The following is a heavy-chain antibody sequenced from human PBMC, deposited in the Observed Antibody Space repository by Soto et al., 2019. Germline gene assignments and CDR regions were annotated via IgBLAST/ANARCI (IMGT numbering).Heavy chain of an antibody. CDR2: IIPIFGTA. V-gene: IGHV1-69*05. D-gene: IGHD6-13*01. Sequence: QVQLVQSGAEVKKPGSSVKVSCKASGGTFSSYAISWVRQAPGQGLEWMGGIIPIFGTANYAQKFQGRVTIXXDXSXXTAYVELSSLRSEDTAVYYCARAEGRSRGPNWFDPWGQGTLVTVSS. CDR3: ARAEGRSRGPNWFDP. CDR1: GGTFSSYA. J-gene: IGHJ5*02.